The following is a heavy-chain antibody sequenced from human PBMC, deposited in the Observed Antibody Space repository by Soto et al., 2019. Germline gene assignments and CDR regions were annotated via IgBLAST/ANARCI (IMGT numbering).Heavy chain of an antibody. CDR2: IYYSGTT. Sequence: QVQLQESGPGLVRPSETLSLTCTVSGGSISGYYWSWIRQPPGKGLEWIGYIYYSGTTSYNPSLNNRVTLSVAPSKNQFSLKVNSGTAADTAVYYCARESYYGSGATVVAYWGQGTLVTVSS. CDR1: GGSISGYY. J-gene: IGHJ4*02. D-gene: IGHD3-10*01. CDR3: ARESYYGSGATVVAY. V-gene: IGHV4-59*01.